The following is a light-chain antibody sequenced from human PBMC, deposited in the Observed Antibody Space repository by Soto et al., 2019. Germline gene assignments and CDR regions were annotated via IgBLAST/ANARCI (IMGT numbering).Light chain of an antibody. CDR1: SSDVGGYNY. J-gene: IGLJ1*01. Sequence: QSALTQPASVSGSPGQSITISCTGTSSDVGGYNYVSWYQQHPGKAPKLMVYDVSNRPSGVANRFSGAKSGNTASLTISGLHAEDEAEYYCSSYTSSSSYVFGTGTKLTVL. CDR2: DVS. V-gene: IGLV2-14*01. CDR3: SSYTSSSSYV.